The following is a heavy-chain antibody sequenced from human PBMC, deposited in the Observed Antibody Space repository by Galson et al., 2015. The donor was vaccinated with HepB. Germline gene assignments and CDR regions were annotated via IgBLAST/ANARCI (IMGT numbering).Heavy chain of an antibody. CDR3: ARGLDDIVVVPATPPPAWFDP. CDR1: GFTFSSYS. Sequence: SLRLSCAASGFTFSSYSMNWVRQAPGKGLEWVSSISSSSSYIYYADSVKGRFTISRDNAKNSLYLQMNSLRAEDTAVYYCARGLDDIVVVPATPPPAWFDPWGQGTLVTVSS. CDR2: ISSSSSYI. V-gene: IGHV3-21*01. D-gene: IGHD2-2*01. J-gene: IGHJ5*02.